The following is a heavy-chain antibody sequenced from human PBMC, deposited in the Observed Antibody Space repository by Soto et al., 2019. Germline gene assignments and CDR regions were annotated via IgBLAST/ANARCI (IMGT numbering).Heavy chain of an antibody. CDR3: AREFGPVAGTYYYGMDV. D-gene: IGHD6-19*01. CDR1: GDSVSSNSAA. J-gene: IGHJ6*02. CDR2: TYYRSKWYN. V-gene: IGHV6-1*01. Sequence: PSQTLSLTCAISGDSVSSNSAAWNWIRQSPSRGLERLGRTYYRSKWYNDYAVSVKSRITINPDTSKNQFSLQLNSVTPEDTAVYYCAREFGPVAGTYYYGMDVWGQGTTVTVSS.